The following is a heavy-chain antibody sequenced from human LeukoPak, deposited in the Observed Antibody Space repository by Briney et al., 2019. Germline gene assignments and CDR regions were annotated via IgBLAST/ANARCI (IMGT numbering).Heavy chain of an antibody. CDR2: ISGSGGST. J-gene: IGHJ3*02. D-gene: IGHD3-10*01. CDR3: GGQGGGVRGPYDAFDI. V-gene: IGHV3-23*01. CDR1: GFTFSSYA. Sequence: GGSLRLSCAASGFTFSSYAMSWVRQAPGKGLEWVSGISGSGGSTYYADSVKGRFTISRDNSKNTLYLQMNSLRADDTAVYYCGGQGGGVRGPYDAFDIWGQGTMVTVSS.